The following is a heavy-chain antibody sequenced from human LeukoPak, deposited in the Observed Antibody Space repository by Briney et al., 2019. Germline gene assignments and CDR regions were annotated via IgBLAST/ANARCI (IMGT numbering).Heavy chain of an antibody. CDR3: ARSRDYESSGYYRHDAFDI. CDR1: GFTFSSYD. Sequence: GGSLRLSCAASGFTFSSYDMHWVRQATGKGLEWVSAIGTAGDTYYPGSVKGRFTISRENAKNSLYLQMNSLRAGDTAVYYCARSRDYESSGYYRHDAFDIWGQGTMVTVSS. V-gene: IGHV3-13*04. CDR2: IGTAGDT. D-gene: IGHD3-22*01. J-gene: IGHJ3*02.